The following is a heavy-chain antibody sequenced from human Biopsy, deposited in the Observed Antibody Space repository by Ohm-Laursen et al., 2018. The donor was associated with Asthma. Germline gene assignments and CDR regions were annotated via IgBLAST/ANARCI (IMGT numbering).Heavy chain of an antibody. D-gene: IGHD3-3*02. CDR3: ARTFHFWSPYHAKHYQL. Sequence: SLRLSCTASGFTFGDYWMSWVRQGPGKGLEWVANIKHDGTEKNHVDSLKGRFTISRDNAKNSLYLQMNSLRAEDTAVYYCARTFHFWSPYHAKHYQLWGQGTLVTVSS. V-gene: IGHV3-7*01. CDR1: GFTFGDYW. J-gene: IGHJ1*01. CDR2: IKHDGTEK.